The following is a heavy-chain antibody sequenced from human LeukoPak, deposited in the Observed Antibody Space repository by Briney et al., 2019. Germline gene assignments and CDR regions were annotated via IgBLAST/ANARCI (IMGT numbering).Heavy chain of an antibody. CDR1: GGSISSSSYY. J-gene: IGHJ6*02. Sequence: SETLSLTCTVSGGSISSSSYYWGWIRQPPGKGLEWIGSIYYSGSTYYNPSLKSRVTISVDTSKNQFSLKLSSVTAADTAVYYCARGHSSSGDWAKRHATQSYYYYGMDVWGQGTTVTVSS. V-gene: IGHV4-39*01. CDR3: ARGHSSSGDWAKRHATQSYYYYGMDV. D-gene: IGHD6-19*01. CDR2: IYYSGST.